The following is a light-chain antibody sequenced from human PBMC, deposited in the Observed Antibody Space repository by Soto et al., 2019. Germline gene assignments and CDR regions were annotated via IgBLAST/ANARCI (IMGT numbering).Light chain of an antibody. V-gene: IGLV2-11*01. J-gene: IGLJ2*01. CDR1: SSDVAAYNY. CDR3: CSYAGSYTYVV. CDR2: DVS. Sequence: QSALTPPRSVSGSPGQSVTISCTGTSSDVAAYNYVSWYQQHPGKALKLLICDVSRRPSGVPDRFSGSKSGNTASLTISGLQAEDEADYYCCSYAGSYTYVVFGGGTKVTVL.